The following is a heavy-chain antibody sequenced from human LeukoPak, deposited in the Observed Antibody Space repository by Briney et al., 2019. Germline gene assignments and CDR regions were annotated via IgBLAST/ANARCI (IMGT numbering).Heavy chain of an antibody. J-gene: IGHJ4*02. D-gene: IGHD2-15*01. V-gene: IGHV3-23*01. CDR1: GFTFTTYA. Sequence: AGGSLRLSCAASGFTFTTYAMSWVRQAPGKGLEWVSTFSGSVDTTYHADSVKGRFTISRDNSKNTVYLQMNSLRAEDTAVYYCAKAAAGTCSGARCYYFDSWGQGTPVTVSS. CDR2: FSGSVDTT. CDR3: AKAAAGTCSGARCYYFDS.